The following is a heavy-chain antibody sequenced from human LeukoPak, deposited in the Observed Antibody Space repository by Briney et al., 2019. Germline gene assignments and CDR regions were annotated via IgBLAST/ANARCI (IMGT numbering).Heavy chain of an antibody. CDR1: GFTFSSYA. CDR3: ARDTSYSSSLDI. V-gene: IGHV3-30-3*01. CDR2: ISYDGSNK. Sequence: PGGSLRLSCAASGFTFSSYAMHWVRQAPGKGLEWVAVISYDGSNKYYADSVKGRFTISRDNSKNTLYLQMNSLRAEDTAVYYCARDTSYSSSLDIWGQGTMVTVSS. J-gene: IGHJ3*02. D-gene: IGHD6-13*01.